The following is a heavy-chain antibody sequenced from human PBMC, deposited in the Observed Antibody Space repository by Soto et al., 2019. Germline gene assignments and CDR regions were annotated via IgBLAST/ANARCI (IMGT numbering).Heavy chain of an antibody. D-gene: IGHD6-13*01. CDR3: ARSLFIAATDTEPFDS. J-gene: IGHJ4*02. V-gene: IGHV3-21*04. CDR2: ISRTRDYI. CDR1: GFTFTAYT. Sequence: GGSLRLSCAASGFTFTAYTMYWVRQPPGKGLEWVASISRTRDYIYYADSVKGRFTISRDNADNSLYLQMNSLRAEDTAVHYCARSLFIAATDTEPFDSWGQGTLVTVSS.